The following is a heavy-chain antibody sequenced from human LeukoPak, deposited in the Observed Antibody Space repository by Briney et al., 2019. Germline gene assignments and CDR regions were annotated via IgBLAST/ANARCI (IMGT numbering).Heavy chain of an antibody. CDR2: ISGSGGST. J-gene: IGHJ4*02. D-gene: IGHD4-23*01. V-gene: IGHV3-23*01. Sequence: GGSLRLSCAASGFTFSNAWMSWVRQAPGKGLEWVSAISGSGGSTYYADSVKGRFTISRDNSKNTLYLQMNSLRAEDTAVYYCASAWTTVVTPDYWGQGTLVTVSS. CDR1: GFTFSNAW. CDR3: ASAWTTVVTPDY.